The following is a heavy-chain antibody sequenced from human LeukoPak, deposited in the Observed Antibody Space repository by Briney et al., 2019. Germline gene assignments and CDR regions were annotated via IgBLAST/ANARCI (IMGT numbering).Heavy chain of an antibody. CDR2: ISYDGSNK. CDR3: ARDFPLFGPGTFDY. CDR1: GFTFSSYA. J-gene: IGHJ4*02. V-gene: IGHV3-30*04. Sequence: HPGGSLRLSCAASGFTFSSYAMHWVRQAPGKGLEWVAVISYDGSNKYYADSVKGRFTISRDNSKNTLYLQMNSLRAEDTAAYYCARDFPLFGPGTFDYWGQGTLVTVSS. D-gene: IGHD2-21*01.